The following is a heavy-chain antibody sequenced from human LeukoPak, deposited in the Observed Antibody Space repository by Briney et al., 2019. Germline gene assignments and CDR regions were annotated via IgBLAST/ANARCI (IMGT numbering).Heavy chain of an antibody. CDR3: ASYYYDSIRGFDP. V-gene: IGHV3-23*01. CDR1: GFTFSGYA. D-gene: IGHD3-22*01. Sequence: GGSLRLSCAASGFTFSGYAMNWVRQAPGKGLEWVSGISGSGAGTYYADSVKGRFTISRDNSKNTLYLQMNSLRAEDTAVYYCASYYYDSIRGFDPWGQGTLVTVSS. CDR2: ISGSGAGT. J-gene: IGHJ5*02.